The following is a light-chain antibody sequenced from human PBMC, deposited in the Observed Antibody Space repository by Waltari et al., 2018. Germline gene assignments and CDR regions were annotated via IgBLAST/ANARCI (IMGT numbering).Light chain of an antibody. CDR1: QSVSSN. CDR2: RAS. Sequence: EIVMTQSPATLSVSPGKRATLSCRASQSVSSNLAWYQQKPGQAPRLLIYRASTRATDIPARFSGSGSGTEFTLTISSLQSEDFAVYYCQQYNNWPLTFGGGTKVEIK. V-gene: IGKV3-15*01. CDR3: QQYNNWPLT. J-gene: IGKJ4*01.